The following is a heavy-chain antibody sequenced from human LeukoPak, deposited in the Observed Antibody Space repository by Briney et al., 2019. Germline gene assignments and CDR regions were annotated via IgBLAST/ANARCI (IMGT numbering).Heavy chain of an antibody. CDR2: ISGSGSST. V-gene: IGHV3-23*01. CDR3: AKGVEVVPAAISRSRDYYYMDV. CDR1: GFTFITYA. J-gene: IGHJ6*03. Sequence: GGSLRLSCAASGFTFITYAMSWVRQAPGKGLEWVSAISGSGSSTYYADSVRGRFTISRDNSKNTLYLQMNSLRAEDTAVYYCAKGVEVVPAAISRSRDYYYMDVWGKGTTVTVSS. D-gene: IGHD2-2*02.